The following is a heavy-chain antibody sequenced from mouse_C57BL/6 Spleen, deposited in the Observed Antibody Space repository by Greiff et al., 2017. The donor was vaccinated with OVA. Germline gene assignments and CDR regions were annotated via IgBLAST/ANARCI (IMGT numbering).Heavy chain of an antibody. J-gene: IGHJ4*01. Sequence: QVQLKQPGAELVRPGSSVKLSCKASGYTFTSYWMHWVKQRPIQGLEWIGNIDPSDSETHYNQKFKDKATLTVDKSSSTAYMQLSSLTSEDSAVYYCARQRYGSSSDYYAMDYWGQGTSVTVSS. CDR2: IDPSDSET. CDR1: GYTFTSYW. D-gene: IGHD1-1*01. CDR3: ARQRYGSSSDYYAMDY. V-gene: IGHV1-52*01.